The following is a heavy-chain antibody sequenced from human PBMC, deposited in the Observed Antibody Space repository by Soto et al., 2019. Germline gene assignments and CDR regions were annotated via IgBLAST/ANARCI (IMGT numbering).Heavy chain of an antibody. D-gene: IGHD2-2*01. Sequence: PSQTLSLTCAISGDSVSSNSAAWNWIRQSPSRGLEWLGRTYYRSKWYNDYAVSVKSRITINPDTSKNQFSLQLNSVTPEDTAVYYCARSVLGYCSSTSCYGGIDYWGQGTLLTLSS. CDR2: TYYRSKWYN. V-gene: IGHV6-1*01. CDR3: ARSVLGYCSSTSCYGGIDY. J-gene: IGHJ4*02. CDR1: GDSVSSNSAA.